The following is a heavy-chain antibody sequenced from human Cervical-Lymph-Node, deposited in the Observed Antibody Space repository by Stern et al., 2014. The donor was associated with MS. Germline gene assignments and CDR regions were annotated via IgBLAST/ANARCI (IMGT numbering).Heavy chain of an antibody. J-gene: IGHJ4*02. CDR3: ARMMGSGYRHYFDY. CDR1: GFSLVTSGVR. V-gene: IGHV2-70*04. D-gene: IGHD3-3*01. CDR2: IGLNDKT. Sequence: QVTLRESGPALVKPTQTLTLTCTFSGFSLVTSGVRVSWIRQPPGKALEWLARIGLNDKTFYNTSLMTRPTISKDTSKSQVVLTMTNVDPVDTATYYCARMMGSGYRHYFDYWGQGTPVTVS.